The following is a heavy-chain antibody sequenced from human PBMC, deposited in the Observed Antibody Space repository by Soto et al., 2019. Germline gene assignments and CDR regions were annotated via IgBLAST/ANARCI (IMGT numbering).Heavy chain of an antibody. CDR3: ARHRISAVSYGVDF. CDR2: FYPGDSDT. D-gene: IGHD6-13*01. V-gene: IGHV5-51*01. CDR1: GYSFTSYW. Sequence: PGESLKISCKGTGYSFTSYWIAWVRQMPGKGLEWIGIFYPGDSDTRYSPSFQGQVTMSADKSISTAYLQRSSLKASDSAIYYCARHRISAVSYGVDFWGQGTTVTVSS. J-gene: IGHJ6*02.